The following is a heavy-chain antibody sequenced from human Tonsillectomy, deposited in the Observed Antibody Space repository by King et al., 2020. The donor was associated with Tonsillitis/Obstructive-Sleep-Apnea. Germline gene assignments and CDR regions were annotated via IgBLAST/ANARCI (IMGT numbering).Heavy chain of an antibody. CDR2: INHSGIT. V-gene: IGHV4-34*01. CDR3: ARDEWPQGFDP. J-gene: IGHJ5*02. CDR1: GGSFSGYY. D-gene: IGHD3-3*01. Sequence: VQLQQWGAGLLKPSETLSLTCAVYGGSFSGYYWSWIRQPPGKGLEWIGEINHSGITNYNPSLKSRVTMSIDTSKNQVSLKLSSVTAADTAVYYCARDEWPQGFDPWGQGTLVTVSS.